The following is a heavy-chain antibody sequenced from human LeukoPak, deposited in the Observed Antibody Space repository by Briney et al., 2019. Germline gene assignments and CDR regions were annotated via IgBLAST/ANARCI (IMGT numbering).Heavy chain of an antibody. Sequence: PGGSLRLSCAASGFSVSSNYMTWVRQAPGRGLEWVSVIYSGGSTYYAESVKGRFTISRDSSKNTLYLQMNSLRAEDTAVYFCAKGRITAAGLYPLDYWGQGTLVTVSS. D-gene: IGHD6-13*01. J-gene: IGHJ4*02. CDR3: AKGRITAAGLYPLDY. CDR2: IYSGGST. V-gene: IGHV3-53*01. CDR1: GFSVSSNY.